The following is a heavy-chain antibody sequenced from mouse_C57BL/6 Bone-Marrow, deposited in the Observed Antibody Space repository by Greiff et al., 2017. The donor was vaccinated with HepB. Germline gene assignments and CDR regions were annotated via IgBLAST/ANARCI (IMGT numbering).Heavy chain of an antibody. Sequence: VKVVESGAELARPGASVKLSCKASGYTFTSYGISWVKQSTGQGLEWIGEIYPRSGNTYYNEKFKGKATLTADKSSSTAYMELRSLTSEDSAVYFCARVWFAYWGQGTLVTVSA. J-gene: IGHJ3*01. CDR3: ARVWFAY. V-gene: IGHV1-81*01. CDR2: IYPRSGNT. CDR1: GYTFTSYG.